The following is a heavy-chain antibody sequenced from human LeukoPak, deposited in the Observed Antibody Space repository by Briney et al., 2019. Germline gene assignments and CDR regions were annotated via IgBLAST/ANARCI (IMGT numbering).Heavy chain of an antibody. V-gene: IGHV1-69*13. CDR3: ARHGKGSGWSNDLDY. Sequence: SVKVSCKASGGTFSSYAISWVRQAPGQGLEWMGGIIPIFGTANYAQKFQGRVTITADESTSTAYMELSSLRSEDTAVYYCARHGKGSGWSNDLDYWGQGTLVAVSS. CDR1: GGTFSSYA. D-gene: IGHD6-19*01. CDR2: IIPIFGTA. J-gene: IGHJ4*02.